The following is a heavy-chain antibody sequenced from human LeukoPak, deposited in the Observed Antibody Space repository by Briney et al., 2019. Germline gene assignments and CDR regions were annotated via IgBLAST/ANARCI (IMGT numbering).Heavy chain of an antibody. V-gene: IGHV4-59*01. CDR3: TRAGLNDAFDI. CDR2: ISYSGST. J-gene: IGHJ3*02. Sequence: SETLSLTCTVSGGSINSYWNWLRPPPGKGLEWIGYISYSGSTQYNPSLKSRVTMSIDTSKNQFSLKLSSVTAADTAVYYCTRAGLNDAFDIWGQGTMVTVSS. CDR1: GGSINSY.